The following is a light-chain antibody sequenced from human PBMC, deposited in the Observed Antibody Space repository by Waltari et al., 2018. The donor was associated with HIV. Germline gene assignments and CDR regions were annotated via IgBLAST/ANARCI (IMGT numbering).Light chain of an antibody. V-gene: IGKV4-1*01. CDR2: WAS. Sequence: DIVMTQSPDSLAVSLGERATINCKSSQSVLYSSNNKNYLAWYQQKPGQPPQLLIYWASTRESGVPDRFSGSGSGTDFTLTISSLQAEDVAVYYCQQYYGSPLTFGGGTKVEIE. CDR1: QSVLYSSNNKNY. CDR3: QQYYGSPLT. J-gene: IGKJ4*01.